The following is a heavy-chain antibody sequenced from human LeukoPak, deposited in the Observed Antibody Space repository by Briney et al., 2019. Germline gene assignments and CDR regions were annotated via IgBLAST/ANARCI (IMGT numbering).Heavy chain of an antibody. D-gene: IGHD6-13*01. Sequence: SETLSLTCAVYGGSFSGYYWSWIRQPPGKGLEWIGEINHSGSTNYNPSLKSRVTISVDTSKNQFSLELSSVTAADTAVYYCAKYSSSWYWIIDYWGQGTLVTVSS. J-gene: IGHJ4*02. CDR2: INHSGST. V-gene: IGHV4-34*01. CDR1: GGSFSGYY. CDR3: AKYSSSWYWIIDY.